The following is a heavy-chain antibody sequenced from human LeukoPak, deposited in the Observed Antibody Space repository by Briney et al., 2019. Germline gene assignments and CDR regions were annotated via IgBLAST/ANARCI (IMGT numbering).Heavy chain of an antibody. J-gene: IGHJ4*02. CDR2: INHSGST. V-gene: IGHV4-34*01. D-gene: IGHD6-19*01. CDR1: GGSFSGYY. CDR3: ARHEGGSSGWYDFDY. Sequence: SETLSLTCAAYGGSFSGYYWSWIRQPPGKGLEWIGEINHSGSTNYNPSLKSRVTISVDTSKNQFSLKLSSVTAADTAVYYCARHEGGSSGWYDFDYWGQGTLVTVSS.